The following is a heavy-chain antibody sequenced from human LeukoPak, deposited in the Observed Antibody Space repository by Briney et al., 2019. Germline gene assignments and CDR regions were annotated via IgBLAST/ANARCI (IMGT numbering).Heavy chain of an antibody. Sequence: PGGSLRLSCAASGFTFSSYGMHWVRQAPGKGLEWVAVISYDGSNKYYADSVKGRFTISRDNSKNTLYLQMNSLRAEDTAVYYCARSNYGDYWGQGTLVTVSS. D-gene: IGHD4-11*01. V-gene: IGHV3-30*03. CDR3: ARSNYGDY. CDR1: GFTFSSYG. CDR2: ISYDGSNK. J-gene: IGHJ4*02.